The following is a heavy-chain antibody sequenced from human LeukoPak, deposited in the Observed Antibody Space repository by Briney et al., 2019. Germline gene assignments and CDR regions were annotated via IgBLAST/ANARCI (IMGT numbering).Heavy chain of an antibody. D-gene: IGHD5-18*01. CDR3: ARGFRDTAMFLDY. CDR2: ISGSGSTI. Sequence: GRSLRLSCAASGITFSSYEMNWVRQAPGKRLEWLSCISGSGSTIYYADSVKGRFTITRDNAKKSLYLQLNSLRAEDTAVYYCARGFRDTAMFLDYWGQGTLVTVSS. J-gene: IGHJ4*02. CDR1: GITFSSYE. V-gene: IGHV3-48*03.